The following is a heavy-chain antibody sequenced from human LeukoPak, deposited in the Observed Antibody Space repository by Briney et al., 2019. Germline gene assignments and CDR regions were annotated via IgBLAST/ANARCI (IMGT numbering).Heavy chain of an antibody. Sequence: SETLSLTCTVSGGSISSSSYYWGWIRQPPGKGLEWIGSIYYSGSTYYNPSLKSRVTISVDTSKNQFSLKLSSVTAADTAVYYCARLSLNYSGWYEEYYFDYWGQGTLVTVSS. CDR3: ARLSLNYSGWYEEYYFDY. CDR2: IYYSGST. D-gene: IGHD6-19*01. J-gene: IGHJ4*02. V-gene: IGHV4-39*01. CDR1: GGSISSSSYY.